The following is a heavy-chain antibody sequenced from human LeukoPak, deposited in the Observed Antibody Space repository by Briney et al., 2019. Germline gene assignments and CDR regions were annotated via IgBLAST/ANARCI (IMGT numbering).Heavy chain of an antibody. CDR2: ISSSSSTK. D-gene: IGHD5-18*01. CDR3: ARGYSYGHRDYYYYMDV. J-gene: IGHJ6*03. CDR1: GFTFSSYS. Sequence: GGSLRLSCAASGFTFSSYSMNWVRQAPGKGLEWVSYISSSSSTKYYADSVKGRFTISRDNANNSLYLQMTSLRAEDTAVSYCARGYSYGHRDYYYYMDVWGKGTTVTVSS. V-gene: IGHV3-48*01.